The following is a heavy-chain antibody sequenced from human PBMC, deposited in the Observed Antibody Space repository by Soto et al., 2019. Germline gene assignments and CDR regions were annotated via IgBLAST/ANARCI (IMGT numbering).Heavy chain of an antibody. V-gene: IGHV1-46*03. CDR3: PTPPSPGCLHAESYPLDY. Sequence: ASAKASRTASGYTFTSYYMHCGRQAPGQGLEWMGIINPSGGSTDYAQKLQGRVAMTRAPPTGTVYLELNSLRSEDPAVSYCPTPPSPGCLHAESYPLDYWGQGTLAPVPS. D-gene: IGHD3-16*01. CDR2: INPSGGST. CDR1: GYTFTSYY. J-gene: IGHJ4*02.